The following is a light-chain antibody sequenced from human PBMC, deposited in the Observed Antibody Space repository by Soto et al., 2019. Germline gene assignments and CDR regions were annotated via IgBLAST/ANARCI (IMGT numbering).Light chain of an antibody. CDR3: QQYGYSSWT. J-gene: IGKJ1*01. CDR1: QSVRSRY. Sequence: ETVLTQSPGTLSLSPGERATLSCRASQSVRSRYLAWYQQKPGQAPRLLISGASSRATGIPDRFSGSGSGTDFTLTISRLEPEDFAVYYCQQYGYSSWTFGQGTKVDIK. V-gene: IGKV3-20*01. CDR2: GAS.